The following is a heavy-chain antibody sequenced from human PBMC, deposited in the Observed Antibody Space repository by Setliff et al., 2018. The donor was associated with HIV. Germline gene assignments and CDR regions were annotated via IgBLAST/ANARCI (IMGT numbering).Heavy chain of an antibody. CDR1: GGSFRGYY. CDR2: IDHSGST. Sequence: SETLSLTCAVYGGSFRGYYWNWIRQSPDKGLEWIGEIDHSGSTNYNPSLRSRVIMSADTPKSQFSLNLSSLTAGDTAVYYCARGTKGSRWSVTRINWFDTWGQGTLVTVSS. CDR3: ARGTKGSRWSVTRINWFDT. V-gene: IGHV4-34*01. D-gene: IGHD6-13*01. J-gene: IGHJ5*02.